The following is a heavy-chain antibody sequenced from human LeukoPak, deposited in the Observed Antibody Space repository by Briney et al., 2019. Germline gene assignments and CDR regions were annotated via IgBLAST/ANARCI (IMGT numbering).Heavy chain of an antibody. J-gene: IGHJ3*02. CDR2: ISSSGSTI. CDR1: GFTFGSYE. D-gene: IGHD4-17*01. V-gene: IGHV3-48*03. CDR3: AREYGPRGANAFDI. Sequence: GGSLRLSCAASGFTFGSYEMNWVRQAPGKGLEWVSYISSSGSTIYYADSVKGRFTISRDNAKNSLYLQMNSLRAEDTAVYYCAREYGPRGANAFDIWGQGTMVTVSS.